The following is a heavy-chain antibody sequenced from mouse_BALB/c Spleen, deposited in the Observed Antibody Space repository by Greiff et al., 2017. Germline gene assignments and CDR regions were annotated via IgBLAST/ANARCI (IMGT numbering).Heavy chain of an antibody. J-gene: IGHJ3*01. Sequence: VQLKESGAELVRPGALVKLSCKASGFNIKDYYMHWVKQRPEQGLEWIGWIDPENGNTIYDPKFQGKASITADTSSNTAYLQLSSLTSEDTAVYYCALYDYVFAYWGQGTLVTVSA. CDR1: GFNIKDYY. CDR3: ALYDYVFAY. V-gene: IGHV14-1*02. D-gene: IGHD2-4*01. CDR2: IDPENGNT.